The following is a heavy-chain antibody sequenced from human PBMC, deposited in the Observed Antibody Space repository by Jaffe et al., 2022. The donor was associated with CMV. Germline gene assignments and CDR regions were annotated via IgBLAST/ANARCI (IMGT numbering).Heavy chain of an antibody. Sequence: EVQLLESGGGLVQPGGSLRLSCAASGFTFSSYAMSWVRQAPGKGLEWVSAISGSGGSTYYADSVKGRFTISRDNSKNTLYLQMNSLRAEDTAVYYCAKWAIGPIQLWSDYYYYGMDVWGQGTTVTVSS. V-gene: IGHV3-23*01. CDR2: ISGSGGST. CDR3: AKWAIGPIQLWSDYYYYGMDV. CDR1: GFTFSSYA. D-gene: IGHD5-18*01. J-gene: IGHJ6*02.